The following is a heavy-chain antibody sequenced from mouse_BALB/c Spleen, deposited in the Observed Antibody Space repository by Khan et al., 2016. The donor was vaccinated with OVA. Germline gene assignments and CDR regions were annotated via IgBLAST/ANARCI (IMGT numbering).Heavy chain of an antibody. J-gene: IGHJ4*01. CDR3: ARGVWSYYYAIDY. CDR1: GFSLTDYG. D-gene: IGHD2-10*02. V-gene: IGHV2-6-5*01. CDR2: IWGGGST. Sequence: QVQLKQSGPGLVAPSQSLSITCTVSGFSLTDYGVSWIRQPPGKGLEWLGVIWGGGSTYYNSALKSRLSISKDNSKSQVFLKMNSLQTDDTAMYYCARGVWSYYYAIDYWGQGTSVTVSS.